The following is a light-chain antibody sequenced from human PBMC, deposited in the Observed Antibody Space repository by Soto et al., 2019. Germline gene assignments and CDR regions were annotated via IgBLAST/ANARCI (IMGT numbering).Light chain of an antibody. V-gene: IGLV2-14*01. Sequence: QSALTQPASVSGSPGQSITISCTGTGSDVGGYNYVSWYQQYPGKAPKLMIYEVSNRPSGVSNRFSGSKSGNTASLTISGLQAEDEADYYCSSYTSGSTNVFGTGTKLTVL. CDR2: EVS. J-gene: IGLJ1*01. CDR1: GSDVGGYNY. CDR3: SSYTSGSTNV.